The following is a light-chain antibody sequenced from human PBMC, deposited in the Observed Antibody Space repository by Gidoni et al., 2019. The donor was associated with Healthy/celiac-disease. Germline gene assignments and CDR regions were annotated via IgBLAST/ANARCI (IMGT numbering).Light chain of an antibody. J-gene: IGLJ2*01. CDR2: DVS. CDR1: SSYVGGYNY. CDR3: SSYTSSSTYVV. Sequence: QSALTPPASVSVSPGQSITISCTGTSSYVGGYNYVSWYQQHPGKAPKLMIYDVSNRPSGVSNRFSGSKSGNTASLTISGLQAEDEADYYCSSYTSSSTYVVFGGGTKLTVL. V-gene: IGLV2-14*01.